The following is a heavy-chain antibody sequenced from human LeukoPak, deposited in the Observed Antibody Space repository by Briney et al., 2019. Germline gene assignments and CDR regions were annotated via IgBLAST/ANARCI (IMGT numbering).Heavy chain of an antibody. D-gene: IGHD3-3*01. CDR2: ISSSSTI. J-gene: IGHJ4*02. CDR3: AREGEYDFWSGYYPAYFDY. CDR1: GFTFSSYS. Sequence: GGSLRLSCAASGFTFSSYSMSRVRQAPGKGLEWVSYISSSSTIYYADSVKGRFTISRDNAKNSLYLQMNSLRDEDTAVYYCAREGEYDFWSGYYPAYFDYWGQGTLVTVSS. V-gene: IGHV3-48*02.